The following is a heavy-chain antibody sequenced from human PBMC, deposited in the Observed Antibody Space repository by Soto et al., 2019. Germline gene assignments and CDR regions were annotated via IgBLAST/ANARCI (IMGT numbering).Heavy chain of an antibody. CDR1: GYTFTSYA. D-gene: IGHD1-1*01. Sequence: ASVKVSCKASGYTFTSYAMHWVRQAPGQRLEWMGWINAGNGNTKYSQKFQGRVTITRDTSASTAYMELSSLRSEDTAVYYCARDLKTEPTNIVDSWGQGPRFAVAS. CDR3: ARDLKTEPTNIVDS. J-gene: IGHJ4*02. CDR2: INAGNGNT. V-gene: IGHV1-3*01.